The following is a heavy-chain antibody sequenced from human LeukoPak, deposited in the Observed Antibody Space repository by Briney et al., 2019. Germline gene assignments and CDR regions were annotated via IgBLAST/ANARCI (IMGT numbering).Heavy chain of an antibody. CDR1: GGSISSGDYY. D-gene: IGHD2-2*01. CDR2: IYYSGST. V-gene: IGHV4-30-4*08. J-gene: IGHJ3*02. CDR3: ARVQVVPAAIGGDAFDI. Sequence: PSETLSLTCTVSGGSISSGDYYWSWIRQPPGKGLEWIGYIYYSGSTYYNPSLKSRVTISIDTSKNQFSLKLSSVTAADTAVYYCARVQVVPAAIGGDAFDIWGQGTMVTVSS.